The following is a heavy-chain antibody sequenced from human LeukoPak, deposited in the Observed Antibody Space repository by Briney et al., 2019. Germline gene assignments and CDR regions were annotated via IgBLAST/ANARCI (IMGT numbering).Heavy chain of an antibody. CDR3: AKHKDYYYSYMDV. CDR2: IYYSGST. V-gene: IGHV4-39*01. J-gene: IGHJ6*03. Sequence: SETLSLTCSVSGDSISTSSYYWGWIRQPPGKGLEWIGTIYYSGSTYYNPSLTSRVTISVDTSKNQFSLKLSSVTAADTAVYYCAKHKDYYYSYMDVWGKGTTVTVSS. CDR1: GDSISTSSYY.